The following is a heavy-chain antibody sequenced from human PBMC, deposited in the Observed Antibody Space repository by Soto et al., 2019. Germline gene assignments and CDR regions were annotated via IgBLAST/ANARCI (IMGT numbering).Heavy chain of an antibody. CDR1: GASISRGGYS. Sequence: SVTLSLTCAVSGASISRGGYSWSWFRQPPGKGLERIGYIYHTGNTYYNPSLRSRVTISLGWSNNQFPLKLISLTAADTAVYFCPREDRGPCSSTSSYRTHGYFDFWGQPTLDIV. V-gene: IGHV4-30-2*01. D-gene: IGHD2-2*01. J-gene: IGHJ4*02. CDR2: IYHTGNT. CDR3: PREDRGPCSSTSSYRTHGYFDF.